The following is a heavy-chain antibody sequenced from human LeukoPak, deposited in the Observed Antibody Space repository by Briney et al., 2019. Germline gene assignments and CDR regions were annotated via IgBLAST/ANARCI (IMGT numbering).Heavy chain of an antibody. Sequence: GGSLRLSCAASGFTFSNAWMNSVRPAPGKGLEWVGRIKSILGGGTTDYAAPVRGRFAISRDNSKNTLYLQMNSLKTADTAMYYCTSESGGTTGTTWPNTWGQGTMVTVSS. D-gene: IGHD1-1*01. CDR2: IKSILGGGTT. V-gene: IGHV3-15*01. CDR1: GFTFSNAW. J-gene: IGHJ3*02. CDR3: TSESGGTTGTTWPNT.